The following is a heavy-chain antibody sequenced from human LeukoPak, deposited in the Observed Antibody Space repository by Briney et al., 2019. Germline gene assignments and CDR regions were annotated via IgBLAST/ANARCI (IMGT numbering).Heavy chain of an antibody. Sequence: GGSLRLSCAASGFTFSGSAMHWVRQASGKGLEWVGRIRSKANSYATAYAASVKGRFTISRDDSKNTAYLQMNSLKTEDTAVYYCTRGNDYGDFRGFDPWGQGTLVTVS. CDR3: TRGNDYGDFRGFDP. CDR1: GFTFSGSA. CDR2: IRSKANSYAT. V-gene: IGHV3-73*01. J-gene: IGHJ5*02. D-gene: IGHD4-17*01.